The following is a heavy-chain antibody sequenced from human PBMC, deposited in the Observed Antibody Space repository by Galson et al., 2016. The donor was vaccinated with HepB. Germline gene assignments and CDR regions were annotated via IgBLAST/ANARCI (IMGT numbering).Heavy chain of an antibody. CDR3: ARQKGRPGYYFYGMDV. J-gene: IGHJ6*02. CDR2: IYPGDSDT. D-gene: IGHD3-10*01. CDR1: GYSFTSHW. Sequence: QSGAEVTKPGESLKISCKGSGYSFTSHWIAWVRQMPGKGLEWMGIIYPGDSDTRYSPSFQGQVTISADKSISTAYLQWSSLKASDTAMYFCARQKGRPGYYFYGMDVWGQGTTVTVSS. V-gene: IGHV5-51*01.